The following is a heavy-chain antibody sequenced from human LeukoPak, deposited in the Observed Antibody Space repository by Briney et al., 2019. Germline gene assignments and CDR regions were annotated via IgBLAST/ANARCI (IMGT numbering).Heavy chain of an antibody. CDR3: VREQARASSFDY. Sequence: GGSLRLSCVVSGFTFSSRSVNWVRQPPGKGLEWVLSITTSNYLLYAESVKGRFNNSRDNAKKFLYLQMTSLGAEDTAVYYCVREQARASSFDYWGQGTLVTVSS. V-gene: IGHV3-21*01. CDR2: ITTSNYL. J-gene: IGHJ4*02. CDR1: GFTFSSRS. D-gene: IGHD2-2*01.